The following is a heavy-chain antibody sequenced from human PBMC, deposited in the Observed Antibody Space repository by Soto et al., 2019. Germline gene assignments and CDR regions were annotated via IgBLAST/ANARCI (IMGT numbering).Heavy chain of an antibody. CDR3: AIDPLLWFGEYYGMDV. V-gene: IGHV3-11*01. CDR1: GFTFSDYY. J-gene: IGHJ6*02. D-gene: IGHD3-10*01. Sequence: QVQLVESGGGLVKPGGSLRLSCAASGFTFSDYYMSWIRQAPGKGLEWVSYISSSGSTIYYADSVKGRFTISKDKANNSLYLQMNSLRAQDTAVYYCAIDPLLWFGEYYGMDVWGQETTVTVSS. CDR2: ISSSGSTI.